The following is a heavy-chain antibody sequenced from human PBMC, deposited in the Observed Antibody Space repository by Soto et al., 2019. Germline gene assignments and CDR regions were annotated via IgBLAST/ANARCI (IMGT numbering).Heavy chain of an antibody. CDR2: MSVDGSIE. J-gene: IGHJ4*02. CDR1: GLSFSTTI. V-gene: IGHV3-30-3*01. Sequence: VESGGDVVQTGRSLRLSCAASGLSFSTTIVHWLRQAPGKGREWLAVMSVDGSIEIYANSVKGRFTISRNNSKNTLYLQMNSLRIEDTGTYYCALDNNPDAPEYFDTWGQGTLVSVSS. D-gene: IGHD6-6*01. CDR3: ALDNNPDAPEYFDT.